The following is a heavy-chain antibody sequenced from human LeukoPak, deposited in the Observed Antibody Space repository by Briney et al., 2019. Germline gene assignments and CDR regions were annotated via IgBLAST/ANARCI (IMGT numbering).Heavy chain of an antibody. Sequence: PGGSLRLSCAASGFTFSSYEMNWVRQAPGKGLEWVSYISSSGSTIYYADSVKGRFTIPRDNAKNSLYLQMNSLRAEDTAVYYCARERPNRITIFGPTDYWGQGTPVTVSS. CDR2: ISSSGSTI. V-gene: IGHV3-48*03. J-gene: IGHJ4*02. CDR1: GFTFSSYE. CDR3: ARERPNRITIFGPTDY. D-gene: IGHD3-3*01.